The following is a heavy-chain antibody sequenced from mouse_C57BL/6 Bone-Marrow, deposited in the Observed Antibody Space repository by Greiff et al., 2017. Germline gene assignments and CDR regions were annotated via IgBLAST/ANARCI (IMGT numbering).Heavy chain of an antibody. CDR1: GYTFTSYW. D-gene: IGHD1-1*01. V-gene: IGHV1-50*01. CDR3: AREANHYAMDY. Sequence: QVQLQQPGAELVKPGASVKLSCKASGYTFTSYWMQWVKQRPGQGLGWIGEIDPSDSSTNYNQKFKGKATLTVDTSSSTAYMQLSSLTSEDSAVYYCAREANHYAMDYWGQGTSVTVSS. CDR2: IDPSDSST. J-gene: IGHJ4*01.